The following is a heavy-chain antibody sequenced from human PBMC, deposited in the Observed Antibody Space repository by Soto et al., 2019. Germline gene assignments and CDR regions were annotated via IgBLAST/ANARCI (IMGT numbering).Heavy chain of an antibody. CDR3: AREESSSWYGGYFDY. Sequence: QLQLQESGPGLVKPSETLSLTCTVSGGSISSSSYYWGWIRQPPGKGLEWIGSIYYSGSTYYNPSLKSRVTISVDTSKNQFSLKLSSVTAADTAVYYCAREESSSWYGGYFDYWGQGTLVTVS. V-gene: IGHV4-39*02. J-gene: IGHJ4*02. D-gene: IGHD6-13*01. CDR1: GGSISSSSYY. CDR2: IYYSGST.